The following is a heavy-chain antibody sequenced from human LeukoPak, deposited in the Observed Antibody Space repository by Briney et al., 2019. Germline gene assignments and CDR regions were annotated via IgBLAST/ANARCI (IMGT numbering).Heavy chain of an antibody. J-gene: IGHJ5*02. D-gene: IGHD2/OR15-2a*01. Sequence: ASVKVSCKASGYTFTSYGISWVRQAPGQGLEWMGGIIPIFGTANYAQKFQGRVTITADESTSTAYMELSSLRSEDTAVYYCARERQSKYRNVWFDPWGQGTLVTVSS. CDR3: ARERQSKYRNVWFDP. CDR1: GYTFTSYG. V-gene: IGHV1-69*13. CDR2: IIPIFGTA.